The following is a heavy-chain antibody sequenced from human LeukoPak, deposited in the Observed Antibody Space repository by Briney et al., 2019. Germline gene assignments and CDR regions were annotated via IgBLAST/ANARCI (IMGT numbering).Heavy chain of an antibody. CDR1: GYTFSGYY. CDR2: INPNSGGT. CDR3: ARDYCSGGSCSFYYYYYMDV. Sequence: ASVKVSCKASGYTFSGYYMQWVRQAPGQRLEWMGWINPNSGGTNYAQKFQSRVTMTRDTSISTAYMELSRLRSDDTAVYYCARDYCSGGSCSFYYYYYMDVWGKGTTVTVSS. D-gene: IGHD2-15*01. J-gene: IGHJ6*03. V-gene: IGHV1-2*02.